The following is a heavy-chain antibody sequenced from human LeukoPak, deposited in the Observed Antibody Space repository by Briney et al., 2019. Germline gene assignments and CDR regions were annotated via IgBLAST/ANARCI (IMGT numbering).Heavy chain of an antibody. J-gene: IGHJ4*02. D-gene: IGHD6-13*01. V-gene: IGHV4-59*01. CDR1: GGSISNYY. Sequence: SETLSLTCTVSGGSISNYYWSWIRQPPGKGLEWIGYIYYSGSTNYNPSLKSRVTISVDTSKNQFSLKLSSVTAADTAVYYCASGSSSWSFDYWGQGTLVTVSS. CDR3: ASGSSSWSFDY. CDR2: IYYSGST.